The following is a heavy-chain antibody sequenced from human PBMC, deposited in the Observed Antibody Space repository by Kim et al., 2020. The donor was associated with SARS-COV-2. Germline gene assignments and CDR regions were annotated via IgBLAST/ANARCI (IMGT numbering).Heavy chain of an antibody. CDR3: AREEIAAAGRHFDY. V-gene: IGHV1-2*02. Sequence: GQGIEWMGWINPNSGGTNYAQQFQGRVTMTRDTSISTAYMELSRLRSDDTAVYYCAREEIAAAGRHFDYWGQGTLVTVSS. J-gene: IGHJ4*02. CDR2: INPNSGGT. D-gene: IGHD6-13*01.